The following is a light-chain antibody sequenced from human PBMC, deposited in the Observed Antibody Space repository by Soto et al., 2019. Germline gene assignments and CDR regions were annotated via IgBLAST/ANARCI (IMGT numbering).Light chain of an antibody. CDR1: QSISSTY. CDR2: AAS. J-gene: IGKJ2*01. Sequence: SVLTQSPGTLSLSPGEGATLSCRTSQSISSTYLAWYQQRPGQAPRLLIYAASSRATGIPDRFSGSGSGTDVTLTISRLEPEDFEVYYCQQYFGSLYTFGQGTKLEIK. CDR3: QQYFGSLYT. V-gene: IGKV3-20*01.